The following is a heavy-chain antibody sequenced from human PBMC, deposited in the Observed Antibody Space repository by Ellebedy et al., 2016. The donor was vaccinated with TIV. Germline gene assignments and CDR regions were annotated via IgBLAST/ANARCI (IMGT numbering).Heavy chain of an antibody. CDR3: AGFPTVTTNEPK. J-gene: IGHJ4*02. CDR1: GGTFSSYA. V-gene: IGHV1-69*13. Sequence: ASVKVSCKASGGTFSSYAISWVRQAPGQGLEWMGGIIPIFGTANYAQKFQGRVTITADESTSTAYMELSSLRSEDTAVYYCAGFPTVTTNEPKWGQGTLVTVSS. D-gene: IGHD4-17*01. CDR2: IIPIFGTA.